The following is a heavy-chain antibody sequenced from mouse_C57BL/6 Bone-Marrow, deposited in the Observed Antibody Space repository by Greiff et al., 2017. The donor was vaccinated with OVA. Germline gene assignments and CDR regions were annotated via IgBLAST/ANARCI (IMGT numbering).Heavy chain of an antibody. CDR1: GFSLSTFGMG. J-gene: IGHJ3*01. CDR2: IWWDDDK. CDR3: APLYGYDGEASWFAY. Sequence: QVTLKEPGPGILQPSQSLSLTCSSSGFSLSTFGMGVGWIRPPSGKGLEWLAHIWWDDDKYYNPALKSRLTISKDTSNNQVFLKIATVDTADTATYYCAPLYGYDGEASWFAYWGQGTLVTVSA. D-gene: IGHD2-2*01. V-gene: IGHV8-8*01.